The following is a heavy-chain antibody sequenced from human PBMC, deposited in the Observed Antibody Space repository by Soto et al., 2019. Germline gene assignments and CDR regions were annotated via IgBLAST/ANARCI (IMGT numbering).Heavy chain of an antibody. Sequence: GASVKVSCKASGGTFSSYAISWVRQAPGQGLEWMGGIIPIFGTANYAQKFQGRVTITADESTSTAYMELSSLRSEDTAVYYCARVNPDLIVDTAMAYFDYWGQGTLVTVSS. V-gene: IGHV1-69*13. D-gene: IGHD5-18*01. CDR3: ARVNPDLIVDTAMAYFDY. J-gene: IGHJ4*02. CDR2: IIPIFGTA. CDR1: GGTFSSYA.